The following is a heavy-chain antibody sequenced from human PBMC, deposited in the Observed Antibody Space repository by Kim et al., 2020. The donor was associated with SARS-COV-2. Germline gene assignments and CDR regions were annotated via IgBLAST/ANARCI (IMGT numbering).Heavy chain of an antibody. CDR3: AKDRYSGYDGAGPGPYYFDY. Sequence: GGSLRLSCAASGFTFSSYGMHWVRQAPGKGLEWVAVISYDGSNKYYADSVKGRFTISRDNSKNTLYLQMNSLRAEDTAVYYCAKDRYSGYDGAGPGPYYFDYWGQGTLVTVSS. J-gene: IGHJ4*02. V-gene: IGHV3-30*18. D-gene: IGHD5-12*01. CDR1: GFTFSSYG. CDR2: ISYDGSNK.